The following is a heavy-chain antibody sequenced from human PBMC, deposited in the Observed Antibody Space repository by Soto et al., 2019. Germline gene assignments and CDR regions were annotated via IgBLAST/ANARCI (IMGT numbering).Heavy chain of an antibody. D-gene: IGHD6-19*01. CDR1: GYTFTGYY. J-gene: IGHJ3*02. V-gene: IGHV1-2*04. CDR3: ARDTSSGWYYAFDI. Sequence: QVQLVQSGAEVKKPGASVKVSCKASGYTFTGYYMHWVRQAPGQGLEWMGWINPNSGGTNYAQKFQGWVTXXRXTXXSTAYMELSRLRSDDTAVYYCARDTSSGWYYAFDIWGQGTMVTVSS. CDR2: INPNSGGT.